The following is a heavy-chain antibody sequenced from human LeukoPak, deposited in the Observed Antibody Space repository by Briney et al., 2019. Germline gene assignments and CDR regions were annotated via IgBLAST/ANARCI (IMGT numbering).Heavy chain of an antibody. Sequence: GGSLRLSCAASGFPFSTYAMNWIRQAPGKGLEWVSSISATGTYIYYGDLVEGRFTISRDNAKNSLYLQMNSLRAEDTAVYYCARGVGNFRCYFDYWGQGTLVTVSS. D-gene: IGHD2/OR15-2a*01. CDR2: ISATGTYI. CDR3: ARGVGNFRCYFDY. CDR1: GFPFSTYA. J-gene: IGHJ4*02. V-gene: IGHV3-21*01.